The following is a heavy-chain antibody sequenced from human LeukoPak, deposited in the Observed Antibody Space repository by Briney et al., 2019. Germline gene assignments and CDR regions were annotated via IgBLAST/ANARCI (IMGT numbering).Heavy chain of an antibody. CDR2: IKQNGSVK. J-gene: IGHJ4*02. D-gene: IGHD1-1*01. Sequence: GGSLRLSCAASGLTFSSHWMSWVRQAPGKGLEWVPNIKQNGSVKTYVDSVKGRFTISRDNAKKSLYLQMNSLRAKHTDVCYCAKDSYRRGDYWGQGTLVTVSS. CDR3: AKDSYRRGDY. CDR1: GLTFSSHW. V-gene: IGHV3-7*01.